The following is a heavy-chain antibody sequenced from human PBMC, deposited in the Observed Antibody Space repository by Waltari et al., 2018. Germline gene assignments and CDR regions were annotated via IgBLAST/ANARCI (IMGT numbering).Heavy chain of an antibody. CDR2: IIPFCGSP. Sequence: QVQLVQSGAEVKKPGSSVKVSCKASGGTFSSYGISWVRQAPGQRLEWMGKIIPFCGSPDYAENFQGRVTITADESTTTTYFELSSLTSEDTAVYYCARIPYYYDKAPLDSWGQGTLVTVSP. J-gene: IGHJ4*02. CDR3: ARIPYYYDKAPLDS. CDR1: GGTFSSYG. D-gene: IGHD3-16*01. V-gene: IGHV1-69*18.